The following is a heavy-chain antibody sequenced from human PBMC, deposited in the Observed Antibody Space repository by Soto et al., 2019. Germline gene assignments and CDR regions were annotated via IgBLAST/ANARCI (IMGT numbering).Heavy chain of an antibody. J-gene: IGHJ3*02. CDR2: ISSNGVGT. V-gene: IGHV3-64*01. CDR3: ASCGAFPIFGVVPRPDAFDS. CDR1: GFTLSGYA. D-gene: IGHD3-3*01. Sequence: PGGSLRLSCAASGFTLSGYAMDWVRQAPGKGLEYVSGISSNGVGTYYANSVQGRFTISRDNSKNTLYLQMNSLRPEDMAVYYCASCGAFPIFGVVPRPDAFDSWGQGTMVTVSS.